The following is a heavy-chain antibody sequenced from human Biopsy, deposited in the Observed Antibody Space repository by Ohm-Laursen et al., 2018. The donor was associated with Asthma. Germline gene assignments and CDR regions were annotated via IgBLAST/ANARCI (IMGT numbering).Heavy chain of an antibody. J-gene: IGHJ6*02. D-gene: IGHD6-19*01. CDR3: ARCQVGYSSGWSLLLRKIYYSGMDV. CDR1: GGTFSNFA. Sequence: SVKVSCKAPGGTFSNFAISWVRQAPGQGLEWLGGIMTVFGTTKYAQKFQGRVTITADESTSTAYMEVTSLRSEDTAIYYCARCQVGYSSGWSLLLRKIYYSGMDVWGQGTAVTVSS. V-gene: IGHV1-69*13. CDR2: IMTVFGTT.